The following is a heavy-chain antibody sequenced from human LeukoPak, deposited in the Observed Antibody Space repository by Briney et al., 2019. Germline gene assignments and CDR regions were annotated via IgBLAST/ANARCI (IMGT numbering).Heavy chain of an antibody. V-gene: IGHV1-2*02. Sequence: GASVKVSCKASGYTFTGYYMHWVRQAPGQGLEWMGWINPNSGGTNYAQKFQGRVTMTRDTSISTAYMELSRLRSDDTAVYYCARDMVRGVTFYYMDVWGKGTRVTISS. CDR3: ARDMVRGVTFYYMDV. D-gene: IGHD3-10*01. CDR2: INPNSGGT. CDR1: GYTFTGYY. J-gene: IGHJ6*03.